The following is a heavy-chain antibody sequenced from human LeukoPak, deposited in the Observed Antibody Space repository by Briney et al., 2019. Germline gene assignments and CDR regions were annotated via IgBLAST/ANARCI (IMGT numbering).Heavy chain of an antibody. CDR1: GFTFRNYG. J-gene: IGHJ4*02. CDR3: AAQPCSVGRCYLDY. Sequence: GGSLRLSCEASGFTFRNYGMHWVRQAPGKGLDWVGVIWFDGSNRYYADSVKGRFTISRDNSKNTLYLQVNSVRAEDTAVYYCAAQPCSVGRCYLDYWGQGTLVTVSS. D-gene: IGHD2-15*01. V-gene: IGHV3-33*01. CDR2: IWFDGSNR.